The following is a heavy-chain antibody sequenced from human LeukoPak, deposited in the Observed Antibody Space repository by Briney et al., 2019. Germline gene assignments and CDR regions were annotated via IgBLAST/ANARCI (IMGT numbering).Heavy chain of an antibody. J-gene: IGHJ4*02. V-gene: IGHV3-23*01. CDR3: AKANSITIFGVISPVDY. CDR1: GFTFSSYA. Sequence: AGGSLRLSCVASGFTFSSYAMSWVRQAPGEGLEWVSTISDSGDNTYYADSVKGRFTISRDNSKNTLYLQMNSLRAEDTAVYYCAKANSITIFGVISPVDYWGQGTLVTVSS. D-gene: IGHD3-3*01. CDR2: ISDSGDNT.